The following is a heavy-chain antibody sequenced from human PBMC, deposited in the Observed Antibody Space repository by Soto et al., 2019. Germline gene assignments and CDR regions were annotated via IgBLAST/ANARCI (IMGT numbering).Heavy chain of an antibody. Sequence: GGSLRLSCAASGFTFSSYGMHWVRQAPGKGLEWVAVISYDGSNKYYADSVKGRFTISRDNSKNTLYLQMNSLRAEDTAVYYCSKDKSVGTMVRGVIIPLHYYYGMDVWGQGTTVTVSS. J-gene: IGHJ6*02. V-gene: IGHV3-30*18. CDR2: ISYDGSNK. CDR1: GFTFSSYG. D-gene: IGHD3-10*01. CDR3: SKDKSVGTMVRGVIIPLHYYYGMDV.